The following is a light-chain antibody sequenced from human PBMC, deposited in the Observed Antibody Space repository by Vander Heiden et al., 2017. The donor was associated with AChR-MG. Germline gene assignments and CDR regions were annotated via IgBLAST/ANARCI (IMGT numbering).Light chain of an antibody. V-gene: IGLV2-8*01. CDR1: SSDVGGYTY. CDR2: EIT. J-gene: IGLJ2*01. CDR3: SSYAGSNNLI. Sequence: QSALTQPPSASGSPGQSVTISCTGTSSDVGGYTYVSWYQQHPGKAPKLIIYEITKRPSGVPDRFSGSKSANTASLTVSGLQAEDEADYYCSSYAGSNNLIFGGGTKLTVL.